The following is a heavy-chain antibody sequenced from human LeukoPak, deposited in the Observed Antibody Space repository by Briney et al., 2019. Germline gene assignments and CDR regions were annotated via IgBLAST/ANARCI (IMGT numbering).Heavy chain of an antibody. J-gene: IGHJ6*02. D-gene: IGHD3-3*01. Sequence: GGSLRLSCAASGFTFSSYAMSWVRQAPGKGLEWVSAISGSGGSTYYADSVKGRFTISRDNSKNTLYLQMNSLRAEDTAVYYCAKQGNSWSGYYPYYGMDVWGQGTTVTVSS. V-gene: IGHV3-23*01. CDR1: GFTFSSYA. CDR2: ISGSGGST. CDR3: AKQGNSWSGYYPYYGMDV.